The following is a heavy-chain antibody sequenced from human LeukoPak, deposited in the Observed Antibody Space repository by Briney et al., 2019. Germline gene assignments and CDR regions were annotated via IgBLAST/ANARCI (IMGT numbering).Heavy chain of an antibody. CDR1: GGSISSSSYY. V-gene: IGHV4-39*01. Sequence: RSSETLSLTCTVSGGSISSSSYYWGWIRQPPGKGLEWIGSIYYSGSTYYNPSLKSRVAISVDTSKNQFSLKLSSVTAADTAVYYCARHPGPNRYDILTGYYFDYWGQGTLVTVSS. CDR3: ARHPGPNRYDILTGYYFDY. CDR2: IYYSGST. J-gene: IGHJ4*02. D-gene: IGHD3-9*01.